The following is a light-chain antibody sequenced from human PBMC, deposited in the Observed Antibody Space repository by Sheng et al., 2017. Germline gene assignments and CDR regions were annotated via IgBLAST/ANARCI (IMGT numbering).Light chain of an antibody. V-gene: IGKV3-20*01. J-gene: IGKJ3*01. CDR2: GAV. Sequence: EIVLTQSPGTLSLSPGGRATLSCRASQSVSGNSLAWYQQTPGQPPRLLIYGAVTRAAGIPDRFSGSGSETDFTLTISRLEPEDFAVYYCQQYGSSPKTFGPGTKVDRK. CDR3: QQYGSSPKT. CDR1: QSVSGNS.